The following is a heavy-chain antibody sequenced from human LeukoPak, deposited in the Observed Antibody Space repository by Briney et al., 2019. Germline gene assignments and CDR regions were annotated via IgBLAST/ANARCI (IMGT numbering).Heavy chain of an antibody. CDR1: GYTFTNYQ. V-gene: IGHV1-46*01. D-gene: IGHD6-6*01. J-gene: IGHJ2*01. CDR2: ISPSGGST. CDR3: VRGASSIAALNPFWYFDL. Sequence: ASVKVSCKASGYTFTNYQMHWVRQAPGQGLEWMGMISPSGGSTSYAQKFQGRVTMTRDTSTNTVYMELSSLRSEDTAVFYCVRGASSIAALNPFWYFDLWGRGTLVTVSS.